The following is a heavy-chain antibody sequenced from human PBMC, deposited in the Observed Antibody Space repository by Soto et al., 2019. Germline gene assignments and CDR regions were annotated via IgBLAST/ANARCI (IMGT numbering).Heavy chain of an antibody. Sequence: SETLSLTCAVYGGSFSGYYWSWIRQPPGKGLEWIGEINHSGSTNYNPSLKSRVTISVDTSKNQFSLKLSSVTAADTAVYYCARGWSITIFGVVIYYYYYGMDVWGQGTTVTVSS. CDR2: INHSGST. D-gene: IGHD3-3*01. J-gene: IGHJ6*02. CDR1: GGSFSGYY. CDR3: ARGWSITIFGVVIYYYYYGMDV. V-gene: IGHV4-34*01.